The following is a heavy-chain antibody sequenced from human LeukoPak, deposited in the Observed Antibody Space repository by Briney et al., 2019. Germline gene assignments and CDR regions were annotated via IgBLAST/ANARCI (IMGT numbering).Heavy chain of an antibody. D-gene: IGHD5-18*01. CDR3: ARSSYGHGCIEGPFDY. J-gene: IGHJ4*02. V-gene: IGHV3-30*15. CDR1: GFTLTYYA. CDR2: TSYDGNKK. Sequence: GRSLRLSCAASGFTLTYYAMHWVRQAPGKGLEWVAVTSYDGNKKYYADSVKGRFTISRDSSKNTLYLQMSSLRAEDSAVYYWARSSYGHGCIEGPFDYWGQGTLVTVSS.